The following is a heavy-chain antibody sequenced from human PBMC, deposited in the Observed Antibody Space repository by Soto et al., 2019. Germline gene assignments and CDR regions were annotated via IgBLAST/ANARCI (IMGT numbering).Heavy chain of an antibody. Sequence: EVQLLESGGGLVQPGGSLRLYCAASGFTFSSYAMSWVRQAPGKGLEWVSAISGSGGSTYYADSVKGRFTISRDNSKNTLYLQMNSLRADDTAVYYCARDDYGGNSGYYFDYWGQGTLVTVSS. J-gene: IGHJ4*02. D-gene: IGHD4-17*01. CDR2: ISGSGGST. CDR3: ARDDYGGNSGYYFDY. V-gene: IGHV3-23*01. CDR1: GFTFSSYA.